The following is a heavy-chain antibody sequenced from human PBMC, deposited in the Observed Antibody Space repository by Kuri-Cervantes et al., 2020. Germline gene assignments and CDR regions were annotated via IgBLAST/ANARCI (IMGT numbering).Heavy chain of an antibody. Sequence: SVKVSCKPSGDTFSSHAISWVRQAAGQGLEWMGGIVPLLGLENYSHKFQGRVTMTTDESTRTAYMELSSLRSEDTAVYYCARDKNIAAAGMNWFDPWGQGTLVTVSS. CDR1: GDTFSSHA. D-gene: IGHD6-13*01. CDR3: ARDKNIAAAGMNWFDP. CDR2: IVPLLGLE. J-gene: IGHJ5*02. V-gene: IGHV1-69*10.